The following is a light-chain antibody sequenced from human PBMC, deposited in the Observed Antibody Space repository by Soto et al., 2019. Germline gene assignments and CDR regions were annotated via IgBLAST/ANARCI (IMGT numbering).Light chain of an antibody. CDR3: QQNTTWPPLT. J-gene: IGKJ1*01. Sequence: EIVMTQAPATLSVSPGERATLSCRASQSVNTNLAWYQQKPGQAPSLLIYGASTRASGVPARFSGSGSGTEVTVTISSLQSEDFAVYYCQQNTTWPPLTFGQGTKGDFK. V-gene: IGKV3-15*01. CDR2: GAS. CDR1: QSVNTN.